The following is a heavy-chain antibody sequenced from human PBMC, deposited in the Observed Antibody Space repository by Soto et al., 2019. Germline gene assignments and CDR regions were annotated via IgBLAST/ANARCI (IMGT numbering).Heavy chain of an antibody. CDR2: IYFSGSN. CDR1: GGSISSGSYY. V-gene: IGHV4-39*01. J-gene: IGHJ5*02. Sequence: SETLSLTCTVSGGSISSGSYYWGWIRQPPGKGLEWIGSIYFSGSNYHNPSLKSRVIMSVDTSKNQFSLKLSSVTAADTAVYYCVRHPDLNWFDPWGQGTLVTVSS. CDR3: VRHPDLNWFDP.